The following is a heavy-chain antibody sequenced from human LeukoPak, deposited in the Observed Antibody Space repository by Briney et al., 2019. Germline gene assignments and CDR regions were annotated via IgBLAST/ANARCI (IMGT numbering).Heavy chain of an antibody. Sequence: ASVKVSCKASGYTFTGYYMHWVRQAPGQGLEWMGWINPNSGGTNYAQKFQGRVTMTRDTSISTAYMELSRLRSDDTAVYYCARGLGYTPGPWWLPDYWGQGTLVTVSS. CDR1: GYTFTGYY. J-gene: IGHJ4*02. V-gene: IGHV1-2*02. D-gene: IGHD5-12*01. CDR3: ARGLGYTPGPWWLPDY. CDR2: INPNSGGT.